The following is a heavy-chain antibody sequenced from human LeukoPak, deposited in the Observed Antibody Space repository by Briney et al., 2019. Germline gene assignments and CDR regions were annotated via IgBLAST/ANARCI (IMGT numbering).Heavy chain of an antibody. J-gene: IGHJ6*02. Sequence: GGSLRLSCAASGFTFSDYYMSWIRQAPGKGLEWVSYISSSGSTIYYADSVKGRFTISRDNAKNSLYLQMNSLRAEDTAVYYCAREAYDFWSGYYYGPYYYYGMDVWGQGTTVTVSS. CDR2: ISSSGSTI. D-gene: IGHD3-3*01. V-gene: IGHV3-11*04. CDR1: GFTFSDYY. CDR3: AREAYDFWSGYYYGPYYYYGMDV.